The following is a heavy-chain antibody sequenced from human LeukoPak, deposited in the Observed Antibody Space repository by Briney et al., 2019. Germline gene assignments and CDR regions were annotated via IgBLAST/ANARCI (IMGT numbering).Heavy chain of an antibody. CDR2: IIPILGIA. V-gene: IGHV1-69*04. CDR3: ARDDWPGIAVAGYYFDY. J-gene: IGHJ4*02. Sequence: GSSVKVSCKASGGTFSSYAISWVRQAPGQGLEWMGRIIPILGIAYYAQKFQGRVTITADKSTSTAYMELSSLRSEDTAVYYCARDDWPGIAVAGYYFDYWGQGTLVTVSS. CDR1: GGTFSSYA. D-gene: IGHD6-19*01.